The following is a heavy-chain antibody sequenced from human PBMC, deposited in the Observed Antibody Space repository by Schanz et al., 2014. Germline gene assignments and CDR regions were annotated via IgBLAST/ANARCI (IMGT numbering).Heavy chain of an antibody. Sequence: EVQLLESGGGLVQPGGSLRLSCAASGFTFSSYAMSWVRQAPGKGLEWVSGISGSGGSTYYADSVKGRFTISRDNSKNTLYLQMNTLRAEDTAIYYCAKLSSSGRLAGYFDYWGQGALVTVSS. V-gene: IGHV3-23*01. CDR2: ISGSGGST. CDR1: GFTFSSYA. CDR3: AKLSSSGRLAGYFDY. D-gene: IGHD6-19*01. J-gene: IGHJ4*02.